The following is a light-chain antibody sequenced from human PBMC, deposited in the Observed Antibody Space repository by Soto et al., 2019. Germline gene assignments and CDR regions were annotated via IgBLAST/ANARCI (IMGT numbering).Light chain of an antibody. V-gene: IGLV2-8*01. Sequence: QSVLTQPPSASGSPGQSVTISCTGTSSDVGGYNYVSWYQQHPGKAPKLMIYEVTKRPSGVPDRFSGSKSGNTASLTVSGLQAEDEADYYCSSSVARNNFVFGGGTKLTVL. CDR1: SSDVGGYNY. CDR3: SSSVARNNFV. CDR2: EVT. J-gene: IGLJ3*02.